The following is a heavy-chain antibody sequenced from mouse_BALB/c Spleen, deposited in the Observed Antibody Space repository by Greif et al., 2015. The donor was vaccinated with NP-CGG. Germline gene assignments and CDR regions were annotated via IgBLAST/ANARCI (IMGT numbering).Heavy chain of an antibody. D-gene: IGHD2-1*01. CDR1: GYTFTSYT. CDR3: ARYHYGNLYYFDY. CDR2: INPSSGYT. V-gene: IGHV1-4*01. J-gene: IGHJ2*01. Sequence: QVHVKQSGAELARPGASVKMSCKASGYTFTSYTMHWVKQRPGQGPEWIGYINPSSGYTNYNQKFKDKATLTADKSSSTAYMQLSSLTSEDSAVYYCARYHYGNLYYFDYWGQGTTLTVSS.